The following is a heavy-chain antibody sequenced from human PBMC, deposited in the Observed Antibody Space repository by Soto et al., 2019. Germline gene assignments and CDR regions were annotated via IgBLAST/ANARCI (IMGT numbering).Heavy chain of an antibody. CDR3: ARLPRYGSGTYPEF. CDR1: GGSISGSGGL. CDR2: IYHNGNT. Sequence: QLHLQESGPGLVKPSETLSLTCTVSGGSISGSGGLWGWIRQPPGKGLESIGTIYHNGNTYYDPSLWSRVTMSVDMSKNEFSLNLNSLTAADTAVYYCARLPRYGSGTYPEFWGQGTLVTVSS. J-gene: IGHJ4*02. V-gene: IGHV4-39*01. D-gene: IGHD3-10*01.